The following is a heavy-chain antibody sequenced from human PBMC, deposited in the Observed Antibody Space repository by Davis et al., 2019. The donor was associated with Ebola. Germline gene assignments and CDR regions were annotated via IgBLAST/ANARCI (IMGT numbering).Heavy chain of an antibody. D-gene: IGHD3-3*01. V-gene: IGHV3-74*01. Sequence: GEYLKISCAASGFTFSNYWMHWVRQAPGKGLMWVSRVNHEGSSTTYADSVKGRFTISRDNAKNTLYLQMNSLRAEDSAVYYCASQGFRQSRDYWGQGTLVTVSS. CDR3: ASQGFRQSRDY. CDR1: GFTFSNYW. J-gene: IGHJ4*01. CDR2: VNHEGSST.